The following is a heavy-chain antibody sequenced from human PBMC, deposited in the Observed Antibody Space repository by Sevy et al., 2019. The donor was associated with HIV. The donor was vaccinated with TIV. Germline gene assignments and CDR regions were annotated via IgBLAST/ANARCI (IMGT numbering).Heavy chain of an antibody. CDR1: GFTFRSYA. CDR3: AKGVSWLVLGGYFDY. J-gene: IGHJ4*02. D-gene: IGHD6-19*01. Sequence: GGSLRLSWEASGFTFRSYAMSWVRQAPGKGLEWVSGIIGSGDNTYYADSVKGRFTVSRDNSKNTLYVQMNSLRAEDTAVYYCAKGVSWLVLGGYFDYWGQGTPVTVSS. V-gene: IGHV3-23*01. CDR2: IIGSGDNT.